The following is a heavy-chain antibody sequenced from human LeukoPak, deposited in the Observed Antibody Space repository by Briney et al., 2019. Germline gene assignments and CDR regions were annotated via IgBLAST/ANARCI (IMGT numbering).Heavy chain of an antibody. CDR3: ARVPYYDFWSGYIGEPYYYGMDV. D-gene: IGHD3-3*01. J-gene: IGHJ6*02. V-gene: IGHV4-31*03. Sequence: SQTLSLTCTVSGGSISSGGYYWSWIRQHPGKGLEWIGYIYYSGSTNYNPSLKSRVTISVDTSKNQFSLKLSSVTAADTAVYYCARVPYYDFWSGYIGEPYYYGMDVWGQGTTVTVSS. CDR2: IYYSGST. CDR1: GGSISSGGYY.